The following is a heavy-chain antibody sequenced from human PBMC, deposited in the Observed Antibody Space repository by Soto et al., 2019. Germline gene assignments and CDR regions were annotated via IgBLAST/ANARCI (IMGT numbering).Heavy chain of an antibody. J-gene: IGHJ4*02. V-gene: IGHV3-23*01. Sequence: GGSLRLSCAASGFNFSSYAMSWVRQAPGKGLEWVSAISGSGGSTYYADSVKGRFTISRDNSKNTLYLQMNSLRAEDTAVYYCAKGRSPYGQQQLVPSDYFDYWGQGTLVTVSS. CDR1: GFNFSSYA. CDR2: ISGSGGST. CDR3: AKGRSPYGQQQLVPSDYFDY. D-gene: IGHD6-13*01.